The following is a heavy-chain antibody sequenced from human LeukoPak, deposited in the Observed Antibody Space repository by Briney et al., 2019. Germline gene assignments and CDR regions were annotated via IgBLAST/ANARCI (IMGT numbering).Heavy chain of an antibody. CDR2: ISAYNGNT. CDR1: GYTFTTYG. Sequence: GASVKVSCKASGYTFTTYGVTWVRQAPGQGLEWMGWISAYNGNTNYAQKFQGRVTMTTDTSTSTAYMELRSLRSDDTAVYYCARLSGAGATDAFDIWGQGTMVTVSS. D-gene: IGHD1-26*01. CDR3: ARLSGAGATDAFDI. V-gene: IGHV1-18*01. J-gene: IGHJ3*02.